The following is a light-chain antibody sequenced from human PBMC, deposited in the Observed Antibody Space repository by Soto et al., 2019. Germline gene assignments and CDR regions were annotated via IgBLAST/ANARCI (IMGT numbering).Light chain of an antibody. CDR2: RDV. Sequence: SYELTQPPSVSVALGQTATIKWGGDYIGTKSVHWYQQKPGQAPVLVIFRDVNRPSGIPERFSGSESANTVTLTITRAQVEDEADYYCQVWDSGTGVFGPGTKLTVL. CDR3: QVWDSGTGV. J-gene: IGLJ1*01. V-gene: IGLV3-9*01. CDR1: YIGTKS.